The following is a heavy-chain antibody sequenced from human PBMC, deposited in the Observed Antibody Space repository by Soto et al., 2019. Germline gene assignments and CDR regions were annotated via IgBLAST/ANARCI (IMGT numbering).Heavy chain of an antibody. V-gene: IGHV3-23*01. CDR3: TRSRRSILMVYGFGGMDV. CDR1: GFTVGSHA. Sequence: LRLSCAASGFTVGSHAMSWVRQAPGKGLEWVSSISGSGDGTYYGDSVKGRFTISRDSSSSTLYLQMDNLRGEDTAVYFCTRSRRSILMVYGFGGMDVWGQGTTVTVSS. CDR2: ISGSGDGT. D-gene: IGHD2-8*01. J-gene: IGHJ6*02.